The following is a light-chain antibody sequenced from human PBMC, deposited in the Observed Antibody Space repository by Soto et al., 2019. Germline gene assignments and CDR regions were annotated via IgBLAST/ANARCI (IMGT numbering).Light chain of an antibody. V-gene: IGKV1-5*03. J-gene: IGKJ1*01. Sequence: DVQMTQSPSALSGTVRDRVTITCRARQTISSWLAWYQQKPGKAPKLLIYRASTLKSGVPSRFSGSGSGTEFTLTISSLQPDDFATYYCQHYNSAPQTVGPGTKVDIK. CDR3: QHYNSAPQT. CDR2: RAS. CDR1: QTISSW.